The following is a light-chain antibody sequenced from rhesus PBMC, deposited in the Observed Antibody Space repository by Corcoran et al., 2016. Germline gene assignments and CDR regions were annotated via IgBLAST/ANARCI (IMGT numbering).Light chain of an antibody. CDR1: QSINYN. Sequence: EIVMTQSPATLSLSPGERATLSCRASQSINYNLAWYHQKPGQAPRLIIYVNANGATDPPDRFTGSGSGTDFTLTIKRLEPEDVGVYFCHQESDWPLTFGGGTKVDIK. CDR3: HQESDWPLT. J-gene: IGKJ4*01. V-gene: IGKV3-35*01. CDR2: VNA.